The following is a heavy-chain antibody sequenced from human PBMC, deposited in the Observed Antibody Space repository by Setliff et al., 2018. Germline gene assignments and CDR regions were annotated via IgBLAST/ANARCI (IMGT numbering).Heavy chain of an antibody. Sequence: LRLSCAASGLTFRTYAMSWVRQAPGKGLEWVSSTTGSGGDRDYADSVKGRFTISRDNSKNTLYLQMGSLRAEDMAVYYCASFYCSGGRCYSGPLGYWGQGTLVTVSS. CDR3: ASFYCSGGRCYSGPLGY. CDR1: GLTFRTYA. CDR2: TTGSGGDR. V-gene: IGHV3-23*01. D-gene: IGHD2-15*01. J-gene: IGHJ4*02.